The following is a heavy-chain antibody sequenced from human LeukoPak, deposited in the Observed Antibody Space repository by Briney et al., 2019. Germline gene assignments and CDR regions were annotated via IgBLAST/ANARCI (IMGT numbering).Heavy chain of an antibody. V-gene: IGHV4-59*01. J-gene: IGHJ4*02. D-gene: IGHD6-13*01. CDR1: GDSISSYY. CDR2: IYHSGST. Sequence: SETLSLTCTVSGDSISSYYWSWIRQPPGKGLEWIGYIYHSGSTNYNPSLKSRVTILAETSKNQFPPKLTSVTSADTAAYYGATGYSSTWYCFDYWGEGNLVTVSS. CDR3: ATGYSSTWYCFDY.